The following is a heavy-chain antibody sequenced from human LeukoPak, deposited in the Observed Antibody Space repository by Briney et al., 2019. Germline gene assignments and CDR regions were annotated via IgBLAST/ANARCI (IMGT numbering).Heavy chain of an antibody. D-gene: IGHD3-9*01. CDR1: GGSFSGYY. J-gene: IGHJ4*02. CDR2: INHSGST. V-gene: IGHV4-34*01. CDR3: ARGDYDILTGYYNRADY. Sequence: PSETLSLTCAVYGGSFSGYYWSWIRQPPGKGLEWIGEINHSGSTNYNPSLKSRVTISVDTSKNQFSLKLSSVTAADTAVYYCARGDYDILTGYYNRADYWGQGTLVTVSS.